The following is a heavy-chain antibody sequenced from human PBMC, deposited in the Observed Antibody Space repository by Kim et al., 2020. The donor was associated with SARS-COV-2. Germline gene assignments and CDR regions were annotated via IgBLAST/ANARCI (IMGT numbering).Heavy chain of an antibody. J-gene: IGHJ4*02. CDR3: TTDRVAVAGTAYYFDY. Sequence: PVKGRFTISRDDSKNTLYLQMNSLKTEDTAVYYCTTDRVAVAGTAYYFDYWGQGTLVTVSS. D-gene: IGHD6-19*01. V-gene: IGHV3-15*01.